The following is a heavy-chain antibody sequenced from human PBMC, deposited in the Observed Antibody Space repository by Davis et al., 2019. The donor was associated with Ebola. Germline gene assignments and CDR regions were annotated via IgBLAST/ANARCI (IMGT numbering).Heavy chain of an antibody. D-gene: IGHD1-26*01. V-gene: IGHV3-23*01. CDR2: IAGGDGTT. J-gene: IGHJ3*02. CDR1: GFTFSRYA. CDR3: ARERGPYILGWFEPFDT. Sequence: GGSLRLSCAASGFTFSRYAVSWIRQAPGKGLEWVSGIAGGDGTTYYADSVKGRFTISRDNSKNTLYLQMNSLRAEDTAVYYCARERGPYILGWFEPFDTWGQGTRVTVSS.